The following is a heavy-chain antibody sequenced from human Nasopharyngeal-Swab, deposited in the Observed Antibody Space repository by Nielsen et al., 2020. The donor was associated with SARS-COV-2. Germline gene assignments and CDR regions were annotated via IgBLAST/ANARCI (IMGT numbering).Heavy chain of an antibody. J-gene: IGHJ6*03. D-gene: IGHD5-12*01. CDR3: ARGFIVATIFHYYYYMDV. V-gene: IGHV1-24*01. CDR2: FDPEDGET. Sequence: ASVKVSCKVSGYTLTELSMHWVRQAPGKGLEWMGGFDPEDGETIYAQKFQGRVTMTEDTSTDTAYMELSSLRSEDTAVYYCARGFIVATIFHYYYYMDVWGKGTTVTVSS. CDR1: GYTLTELS.